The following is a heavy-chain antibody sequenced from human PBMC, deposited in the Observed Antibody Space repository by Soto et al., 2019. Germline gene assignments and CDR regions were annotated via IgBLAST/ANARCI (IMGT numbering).Heavy chain of an antibody. CDR1: GYTXTTFF. CDR2: INPGYPAGRST. J-gene: IGHJ6*02. V-gene: IGHV1-46*01. CDR3: AREAIVAGATTGMDV. D-gene: IGHD1-26*01. Sequence: SXKASFKASGYTXTTFFMDWVRQAPGQGLEWMGVINPGYPAGRSTTYAQKFHGRVTITTYTSTRTVYMELSRMRSQDTAVYYCAREAIVAGATTGMDVWGQGTTGTVSS.